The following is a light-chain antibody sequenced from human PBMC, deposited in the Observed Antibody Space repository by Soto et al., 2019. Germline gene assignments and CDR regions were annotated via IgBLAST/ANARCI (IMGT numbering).Light chain of an antibody. CDR2: ATS. J-gene: IGKJ2*01. CDR3: QPYGSSSFT. CDR1: QSVSSSY. V-gene: IGKV3-20*01. Sequence: EIVLAQSPGTLSLSSGETATLSCRASQSVSSSYLAWYQQKPGQAPRLLVYATSSRATGIPDRFSGSGSGTDFTLTISRLEPEDFAVYYCQPYGSSSFTFGQGTKLEIK.